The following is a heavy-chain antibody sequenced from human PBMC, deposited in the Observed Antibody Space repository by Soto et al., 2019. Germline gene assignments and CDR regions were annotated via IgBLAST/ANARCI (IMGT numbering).Heavy chain of an antibody. Sequence: ASVKVSCKASGYTFTGYYMHWVRQAPGQGLEWMGWINPNSGGTNYAQKFQGWVTMTRDTSISTAYMELSRLRSDDTAVYYCARLDYYDRSGYADDYWGQRTPLTVSS. D-gene: IGHD3-22*01. J-gene: IGHJ4*02. V-gene: IGHV1-2*04. CDR1: GYTFTGYY. CDR2: INPNSGGT. CDR3: ARLDYYDRSGYADDY.